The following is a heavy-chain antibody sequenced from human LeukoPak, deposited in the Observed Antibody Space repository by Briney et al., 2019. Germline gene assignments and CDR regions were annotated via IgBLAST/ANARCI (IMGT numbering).Heavy chain of an antibody. CDR3: ARGRSDSSGYYYGNYFDY. CDR1: GFTFSSYA. Sequence: GGSLRLSCAASGFTFSSYAMHWVRQAPGKGLEWVAVISYDGSNKYYADSVKGRFTISRDNSKNTLYLQMNSLRAEDTAVYYCARGRSDSSGYYYGNYFDYWGQGTLVTVSS. D-gene: IGHD3-22*01. J-gene: IGHJ4*02. V-gene: IGHV3-30*04. CDR2: ISYDGSNK.